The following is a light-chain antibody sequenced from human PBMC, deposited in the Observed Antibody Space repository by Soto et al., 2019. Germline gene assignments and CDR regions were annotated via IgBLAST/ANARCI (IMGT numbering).Light chain of an antibody. Sequence: QSALTQPASVSGSPGQSITLSCTGTSSDIGGYDYVSWYQRHPGKAPKLIIYDGDNRPSGVSTRFSGSKSGNTASLTISGLQAEDEADYYCTSYASGSSHVVFGGGTKLTVL. CDR3: TSYASGSSHVV. V-gene: IGLV2-14*01. CDR1: SSDIGGYDY. CDR2: DGD. J-gene: IGLJ2*01.